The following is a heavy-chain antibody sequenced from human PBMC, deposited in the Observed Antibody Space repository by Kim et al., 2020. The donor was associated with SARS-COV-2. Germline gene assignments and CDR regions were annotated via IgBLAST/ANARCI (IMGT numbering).Heavy chain of an antibody. Sequence: SETLSLTCTVSGGSISSSSYYWGWIRQPPGKGLEWIGSIYYSGSTYYNPSLKSRVTISVDTSKNQFSLKLSSVTAADTAVYYCARLESGSGSRNNYYYYMDVWGKGTTVTVSS. CDR2: IYYSGST. J-gene: IGHJ6*03. V-gene: IGHV4-39*01. CDR3: ARLESGSGSRNNYYYYMDV. CDR1: GGSISSSSYY. D-gene: IGHD3-10*01.